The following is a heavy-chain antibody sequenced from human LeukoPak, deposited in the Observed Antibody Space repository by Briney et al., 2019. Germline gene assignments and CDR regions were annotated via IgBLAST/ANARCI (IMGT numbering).Heavy chain of an antibody. J-gene: IGHJ4*02. Sequence: SETLSLTCAVYGGPISSYYWSWIRQPPGKGLEWIGYIYYSGSTNYNPSLKSRVTISVDTSKNQFSLKLSSVTAADTAVYYCARGPNWADFDYWGQGTLVTVSS. CDR1: GGPISSYY. CDR3: ARGPNWADFDY. V-gene: IGHV4-59*01. CDR2: IYYSGST. D-gene: IGHD1-1*01.